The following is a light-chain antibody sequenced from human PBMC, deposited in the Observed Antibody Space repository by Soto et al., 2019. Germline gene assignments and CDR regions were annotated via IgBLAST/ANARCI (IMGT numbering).Light chain of an antibody. CDR2: DAS. CDR3: QHRNNRPFS. V-gene: IGKV3-11*01. Sequence: MQSPATLSASPGEGATLLCRASQSVSKSLAWYQQRPGQAPRLLIYDASNRATGIPARFSGSGSGTDFTLTISSLEPEDFAVYYCQHRNNRPFSFGPGTKVDIK. J-gene: IGKJ3*01. CDR1: QSVSKS.